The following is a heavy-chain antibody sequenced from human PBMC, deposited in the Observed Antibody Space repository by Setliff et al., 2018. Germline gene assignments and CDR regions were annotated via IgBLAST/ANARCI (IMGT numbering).Heavy chain of an antibody. CDR3: ARVDIVVVVAAIEFDY. CDR2: ISAYNGNT. Sequence: GASVKVSCKASGYTFTSYGISWVRQAPGQGLEWMGWISAYNGNTNYAQKLQGRVTMTTDTSTSTAYMELRSLRSDDTAVYYCARVDIVVVVAAIEFDYWGQSPLVSV. CDR1: GYTFTSYG. V-gene: IGHV1-18*01. D-gene: IGHD2-15*01. J-gene: IGHJ4*02.